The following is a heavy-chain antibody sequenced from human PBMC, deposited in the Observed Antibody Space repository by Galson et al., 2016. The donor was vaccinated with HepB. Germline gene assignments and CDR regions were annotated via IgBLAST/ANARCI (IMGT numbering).Heavy chain of an antibody. CDR3: ARAIATSY. J-gene: IGHJ4*02. CDR2: IKQDGSEK. Sequence: SLRLSCAAPGFTFSSFWMSWVRQAPGKGLEWVVNIKQDGSEKSYVDSVKGRFTISRDNAKNSLFLQMNSLRADDTAVYYCARAIATSYWGQGALVTVSS. V-gene: IGHV3-7*05. D-gene: IGHD5-24*01. CDR1: GFTFSSFW.